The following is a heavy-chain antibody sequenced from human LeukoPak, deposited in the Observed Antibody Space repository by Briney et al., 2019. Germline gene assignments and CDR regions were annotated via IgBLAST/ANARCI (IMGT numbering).Heavy chain of an antibody. CDR1: EFTFSSYA. D-gene: IGHD2-15*01. CDR2: IWYDGSNK. CDR3: ARGDCSGGTCYGSY. Sequence: GGSLRLSCAASEFTFSSYAMTRVRQAPGKGLEWVAVIWYDGSNKYYADSVKGRFTISRDNSRDTVHLQMDSLRAEDTAVYYCARGDCSGGTCYGSYWGQGALVTVSS. V-gene: IGHV3-33*08. J-gene: IGHJ4*02.